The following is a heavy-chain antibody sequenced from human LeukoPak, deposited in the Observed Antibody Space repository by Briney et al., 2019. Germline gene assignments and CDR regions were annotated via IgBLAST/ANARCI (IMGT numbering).Heavy chain of an antibody. CDR3: ARDFGNSDTYYYYYGMDV. CDR1: GFTFSSYA. V-gene: IGHV3-30*04. J-gene: IGHJ6*02. Sequence: PGRSLRLSCAASGFTFSSYAMHRVRQAPGKGLEWVAVISYDGSNKYYADFVKGRFTISRDNSKNTLYLQMNSLRAEDTAVYYCARDFGNSDTYYYYYGMDVWGQGTTVTVSS. CDR2: ISYDGSNK. D-gene: IGHD4-23*01.